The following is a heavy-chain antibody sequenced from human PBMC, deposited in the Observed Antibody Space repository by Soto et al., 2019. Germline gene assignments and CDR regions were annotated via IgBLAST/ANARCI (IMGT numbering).Heavy chain of an antibody. V-gene: IGHV3-30*18. CDR1: GYTFSRYG. CDR3: AKMTTALGYYYHAMDV. J-gene: IGHJ6*02. Sequence: VQLVESGGGVVQPGGSLRLSCAASGYTFSRYGMHWVRQAPGKGLEWVTFIAYDGSNEYYADSVKGRFTIARDNSKNTLYLQMNSLRAEDTAVYYCAKMTTALGYYYHAMDVWGQGTTVSVSS. CDR2: IAYDGSNE. D-gene: IGHD5-18*01.